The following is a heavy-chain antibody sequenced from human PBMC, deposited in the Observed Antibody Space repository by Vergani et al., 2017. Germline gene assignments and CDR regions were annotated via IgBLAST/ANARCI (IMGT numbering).Heavy chain of an antibody. CDR1: GGSISSYY. Sequence: QVQLQESGPGLVKPSETLSLTCTVSGGSISSYYWSWIRQPPGKGLEWIGYIYYSGSTNYNPSLKSRVTISVDTSKNQFSLKRSSVTAADTAVYYCARASVLRFLLFDPWGQGTLVTVSS. D-gene: IGHD3-3*01. CDR2: IYYSGST. CDR3: ARASVLRFLLFDP. V-gene: IGHV4-59*01. J-gene: IGHJ5*02.